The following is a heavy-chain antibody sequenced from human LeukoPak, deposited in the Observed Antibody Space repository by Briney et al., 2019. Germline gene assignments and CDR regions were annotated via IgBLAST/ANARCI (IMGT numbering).Heavy chain of an antibody. D-gene: IGHD3-10*01. CDR3: ARDDYRGVTNFDP. V-gene: IGHV4-59*01. CDR2: ISYTGST. Sequence: SSETLSLTCTVSGGSISPYFWSWIRQPPGKGLEWIGYISYTGSTNYNPSLKSRVTISVDTSKKQFSLQMTSVTAADTAVYYYARDDYRGVTNFDPWGQGTLVTVSS. J-gene: IGHJ5*02. CDR1: GGSISPYF.